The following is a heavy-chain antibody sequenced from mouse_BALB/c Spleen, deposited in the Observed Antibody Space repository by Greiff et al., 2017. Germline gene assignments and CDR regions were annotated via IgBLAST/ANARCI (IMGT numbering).Heavy chain of an antibody. J-gene: IGHJ3*01. CDR1: GYTFTSYT. V-gene: IGHV1-4*02. Sequence: QVQLQQSAAELARPGASVKMSCKASGYTFTSYTMHLVKQRPGQGLEWIGYINPSSGYTEYNQKFKDKTTLTADTSSSTAYMQLSSLTSEDSAVYYCARFDGYYLAWFAYWGQGTLVTVSA. CDR3: ARFDGYYLAWFAY. D-gene: IGHD2-3*01. CDR2: INPSSGYT.